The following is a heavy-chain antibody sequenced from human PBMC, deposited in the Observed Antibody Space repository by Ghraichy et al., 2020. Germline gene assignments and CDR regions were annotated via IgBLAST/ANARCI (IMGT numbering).Heavy chain of an antibody. CDR2: IYYSGST. D-gene: IGHD5-24*01. CDR1: GGSISSYY. V-gene: IGHV4-59*01. Sequence: SETLSLTCTVSGGSISSYYWSWIRQPPGKGLEWIGYIYYSGSTNYNPSLKSRVTISVDTSKNQFSLKLSSVTAADTAVYYCARDSRWLPGPFDYWGQGTLVTVSS. J-gene: IGHJ4*02. CDR3: ARDSRWLPGPFDY.